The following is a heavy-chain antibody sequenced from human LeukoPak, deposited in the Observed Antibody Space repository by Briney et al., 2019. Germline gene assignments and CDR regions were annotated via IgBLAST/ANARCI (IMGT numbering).Heavy chain of an antibody. CDR3: ARGPYPNVVPYYFDY. J-gene: IGHJ4*02. V-gene: IGHV4-59*01. CDR2: IYYSGNT. Sequence: PETLSLTWTVSGGSISSYYCSCIRQPPGQGLEWSGYIYYSGNTNYHPSLKSLVTISVDTSKNQFPLKLRSVTAADTAVYYCARGPYPNVVPYYFDYRGQGTLVTVSS. D-gene: IGHD2-21*01. CDR1: GGSISSYY.